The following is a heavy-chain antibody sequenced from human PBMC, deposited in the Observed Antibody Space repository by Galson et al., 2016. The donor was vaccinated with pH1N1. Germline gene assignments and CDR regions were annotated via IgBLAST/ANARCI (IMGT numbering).Heavy chain of an antibody. D-gene: IGHD1/OR15-1a*01. CDR3: AKGGRVGTEGYYYALDV. CDR1: GNTFTTYQ. V-gene: IGHV1-46*01. CDR2: INPSGGST. Sequence: SVKVSCKASGNTFTTYQMHWVRQAPGQGLEWMGIINPSGGSTRYAQKFQGRVTMTRDTSTSPVYMELSSLRSEDTAEYYCAKGGRVGTEGYYYALDVWGQGTTVIVSS. J-gene: IGHJ6*02.